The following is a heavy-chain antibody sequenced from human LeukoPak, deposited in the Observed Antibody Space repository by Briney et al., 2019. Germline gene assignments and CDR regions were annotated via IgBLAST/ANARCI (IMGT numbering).Heavy chain of an antibody. CDR1: GFTFGDYS. CDR2: IIKSGSHI. V-gene: IGHV3-21*01. CDR3: ARGRGGDNSNWFDP. Sequence: GGSLRLSCAASGFTFGDYSMNWVRQAPGKGLEWVSAIIKSGSHIYYADSVKGRFTISRDNANNSLYLQMTGLRAEDTAVYYCARGRGGDNSNWFDPWGPGTLVTVSS. D-gene: IGHD4-23*01. J-gene: IGHJ5*02.